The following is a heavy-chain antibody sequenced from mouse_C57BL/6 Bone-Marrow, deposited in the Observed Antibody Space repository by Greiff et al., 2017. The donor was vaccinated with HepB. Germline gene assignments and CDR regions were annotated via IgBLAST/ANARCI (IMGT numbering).Heavy chain of an antibody. CDR1: GYTFTGYW. CDR2: MLPGRGST. J-gene: IGHJ3*01. V-gene: IGHV1-9*01. Sequence: QVQLQESGAELMKPGASVKLSCKATGYTFTGYWIEWVKQRPGQGLEWIGEMLPGRGSTNYNEKFKGKATLTADTSSNTAYLQLSSLTTEDAAIYYCARSYVAWFAYWGQGTLVTVSA. CDR3: ARSYVAWFAY.